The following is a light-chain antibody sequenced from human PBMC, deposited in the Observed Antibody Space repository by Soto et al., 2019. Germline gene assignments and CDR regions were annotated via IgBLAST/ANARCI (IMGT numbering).Light chain of an antibody. V-gene: IGLV2-8*01. J-gene: IGLJ1*01. CDR1: SSDIGGYNY. CDR3: SSYEGTNNLYV. CDR2: VVI. Sequence: QSVLTQPPSASGSPGQSVTISCTGTSSDIGGYNYVSWYQQHPGKAPKLMIYVVIKRPSGVPDRFSGSRSGNTASLTVSGLQAEDEADYYCSSYEGTNNLYVFGTGTQLTVL.